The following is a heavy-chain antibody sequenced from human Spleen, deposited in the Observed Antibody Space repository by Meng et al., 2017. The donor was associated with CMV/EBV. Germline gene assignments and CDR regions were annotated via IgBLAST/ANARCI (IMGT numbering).Heavy chain of an antibody. CDR2: IYHTGNA. CDR3: ARGRIAGGGTGWFDP. D-gene: IGHD6-13*01. CDR1: GGSISSGDYY. V-gene: IGHV4-30-4*06. Sequence: SGGSISSGDYYWTWIRQHPGKGPEWIGYIYHTGNAYYNLSLKSRFIISVDTSKNQFSLKLSSVTAADTAVYYCARGRIAGGGTGWFDPWGQGTLVTVSS. J-gene: IGHJ5*02.